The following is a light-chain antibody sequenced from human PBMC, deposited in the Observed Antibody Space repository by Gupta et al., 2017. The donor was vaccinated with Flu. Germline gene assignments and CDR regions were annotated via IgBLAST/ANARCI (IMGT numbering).Light chain of an antibody. J-gene: IGLJ3*02. CDR2: SNN. CDR1: SSNIGSNT. V-gene: IGLV1-44*01. CDR3: AAWDDSLNGVV. Sequence: QSVLTQPPSASGTPGQSVTISCSGSSSNIGSNTVNWYQQLPGTAPKLLIYSNNQRPSGVPDRFSGSKSGTSASLAISGLQSEDEADYYGAAWDDSLNGVVFGGGTKLTVL.